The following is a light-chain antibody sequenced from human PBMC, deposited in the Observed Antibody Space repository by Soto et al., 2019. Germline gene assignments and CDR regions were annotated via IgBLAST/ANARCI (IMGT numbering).Light chain of an antibody. CDR2: GTS. J-gene: IGKJ4*01. V-gene: IGKV3-20*01. Sequence: DIVLTQSPATLSLSPGERAALSCRASQSVTSNYLAWYQQKPGQAPSLIIYGTSIKATGISDRFSGSGSGTDFTLTISRLIPEDFAVYFCQQYGSSPVTFGGGTRVE. CDR3: QQYGSSPVT. CDR1: QSVTSNY.